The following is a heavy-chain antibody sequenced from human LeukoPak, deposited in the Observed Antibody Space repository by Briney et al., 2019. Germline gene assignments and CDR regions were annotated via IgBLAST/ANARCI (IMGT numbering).Heavy chain of an antibody. CDR1: GFTFSSYS. Sequence: GGSLRLSCAASGFTFSSYSMNWVRQAPGKGLEWVSYISSSSSTIYYADSVKGRFTSSRDNAKNSLYLQMNSLRAEDTAVYYCARLAGVHDYSNYGQFDYWGQGTLVTVSS. V-gene: IGHV3-48*01. CDR3: ARLAGVHDYSNYGQFDY. CDR2: ISSSSSTI. J-gene: IGHJ4*02. D-gene: IGHD4-11*01.